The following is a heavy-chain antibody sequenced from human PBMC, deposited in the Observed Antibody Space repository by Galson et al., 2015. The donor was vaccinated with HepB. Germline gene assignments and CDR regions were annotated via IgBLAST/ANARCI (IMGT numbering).Heavy chain of an antibody. Sequence: SLRLSCATSGFSFNDYYIAWIRQSPGKGLQWDSHMGRSIDSKHYTDSVKGRFTISRDNSKKTLLLQLNSLRAEDTAVYYCAKDGVMVAANPYQFHYWGQGTLVTVSS. CDR1: GFSFNDYY. V-gene: IGHV3-11*05. D-gene: IGHD2-15*01. J-gene: IGHJ4*02. CDR2: MGRSIDSK. CDR3: AKDGVMVAANPYQFHY.